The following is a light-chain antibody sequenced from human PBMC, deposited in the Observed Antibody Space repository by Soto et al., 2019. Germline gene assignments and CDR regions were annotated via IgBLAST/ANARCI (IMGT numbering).Light chain of an antibody. Sequence: QSALTQPPSASGSPGQSVTISCTGTKNDIGVYDFVSWYQHHPGKAPRLIIYEVVQRPSGVPDRFSGSKSGNTASLTVSGLQAADEADYFCKSYAGINTYVFGSGTKRTVL. J-gene: IGLJ1*01. CDR2: EVV. V-gene: IGLV2-8*01. CDR3: KSYAGINTYV. CDR1: KNDIGVYDF.